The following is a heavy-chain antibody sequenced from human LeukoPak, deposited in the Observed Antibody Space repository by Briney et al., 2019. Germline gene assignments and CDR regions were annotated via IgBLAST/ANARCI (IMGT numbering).Heavy chain of an antibody. D-gene: IGHD2-15*01. CDR1: GGSFSGYY. CDR2: INHSGST. CDR3: ARARVVVAARGYYYYGMDV. V-gene: IGHV4-34*01. Sequence: SETLSLTCAVYGGSFSGYYWSWIRQPPGKGLEWIDEINHSGSTNYNPSLKSRVTISVDTSKNQFSLKLSSVTAADTAVYYCARARVVVAARGYYYYGMDVWGQGTTVTVSS. J-gene: IGHJ6*02.